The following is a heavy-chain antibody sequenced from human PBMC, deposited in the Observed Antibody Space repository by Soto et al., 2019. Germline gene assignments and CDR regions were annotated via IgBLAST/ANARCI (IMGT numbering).Heavy chain of an antibody. Sequence: QVQLVESGGRVVQPGRSLRLSCAASGFMFSRYAIHWVCQAPGKGLEWVAVISKDGSVKYYVDSVRGRLTISRDKSKNTVYLEMNSMRDDDTAVFYCARSRSGAVPDSFGYWGQGTLVTVSS. J-gene: IGHJ4*02. CDR1: GFMFSRYA. V-gene: IGHV3-30-3*01. D-gene: IGHD3-3*01. CDR3: ARSRSGAVPDSFGY. CDR2: ISKDGSVK.